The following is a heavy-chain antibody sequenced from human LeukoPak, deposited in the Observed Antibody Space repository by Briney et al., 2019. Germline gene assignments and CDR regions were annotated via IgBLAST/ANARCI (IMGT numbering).Heavy chain of an antibody. Sequence: GASVKVSCKASGYTFTSYGISWVRQAPGQGLEWMGWISAYNGNTYYAQKLQGRVTMTTDTSTSTAYMELSSLRSEDTAVYYCARDHWDSGSYYQLFDYWGQGTLVTVSS. CDR3: ARDHWDSGSYYQLFDY. D-gene: IGHD1-26*01. V-gene: IGHV1-18*01. CDR1: GYTFTSYG. J-gene: IGHJ4*02. CDR2: ISAYNGNT.